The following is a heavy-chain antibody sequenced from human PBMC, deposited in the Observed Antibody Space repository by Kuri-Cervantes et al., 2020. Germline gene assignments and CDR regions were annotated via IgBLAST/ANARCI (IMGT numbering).Heavy chain of an antibody. Sequence: SETLSLTCTVSGGSISSSSYYWGWIRQPPGKGLEWIGYIYYSGSTNYNPSLKSRVTISVDTSKNQFSLKLSSVTAADTAVYYCARQEIMRFGESNYFDYWGRGTLVTVSS. CDR1: GGSISSSSYY. CDR3: ARQEIMRFGESNYFDY. CDR2: IYYSGST. J-gene: IGHJ4*02. D-gene: IGHD3-10*01. V-gene: IGHV4-61*05.